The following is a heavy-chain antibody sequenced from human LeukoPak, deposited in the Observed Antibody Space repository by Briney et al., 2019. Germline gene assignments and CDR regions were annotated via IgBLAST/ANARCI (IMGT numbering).Heavy chain of an antibody. CDR3: ARVLPDGFFPLEY. J-gene: IGHJ4*02. V-gene: IGHV1-2*02. CDR2: INPNSGGT. Sequence: ASVKVSCKASGYTFTGYYVHWVRQAPGQGLEWMGWINPNSGGTDYAQKFQGRVTMTRETSISTAYMELSILKSDDSAVYYCARVLPDGFFPLEYWGQGTLVTVSS. CDR1: GYTFTGYY. D-gene: IGHD3/OR15-3a*01.